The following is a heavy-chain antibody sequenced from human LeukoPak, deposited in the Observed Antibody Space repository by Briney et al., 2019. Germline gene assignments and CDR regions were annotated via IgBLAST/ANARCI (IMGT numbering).Heavy chain of an antibody. CDR2: INYSGST. D-gene: IGHD2-15*01. CDR1: GGSLSSYY. J-gene: IGHJ5*02. CDR3: ASHPTYCSGGDCYASWLDP. Sequence: SETLSLTCTVSGGSLSSYYWSWIRQPPGKGLEWIGYINYSGSTNYNPSLKSRVTISVDTSKNQFSLKLGSVTATDTAVYYCASHPTYCSGGDCYASWLDPWGQGTLVTVSS. V-gene: IGHV4-59*08.